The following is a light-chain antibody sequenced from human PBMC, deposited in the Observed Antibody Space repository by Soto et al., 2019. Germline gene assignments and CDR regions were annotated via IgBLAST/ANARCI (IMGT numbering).Light chain of an antibody. Sequence: SVLTPSPATQSLAPGHGAPLSCMARQRVIGDLAWYQQNPGQAPRRLVYEASNRATGIPARFSGSVSGTDFPLTISSLEPEDFAVYYCRQSSNWPSTLVGWTKVEL. J-gene: IGKJ4*01. CDR2: EAS. CDR1: QRVIGD. CDR3: RQSSNWPST. V-gene: IGKV3-11*01.